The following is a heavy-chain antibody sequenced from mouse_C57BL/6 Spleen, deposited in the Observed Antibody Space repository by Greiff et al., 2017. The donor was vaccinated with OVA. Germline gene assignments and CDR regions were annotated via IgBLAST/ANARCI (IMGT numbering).Heavy chain of an antibody. CDR2: IDPETGGT. V-gene: IGHV1-15*01. Sequence: VQLQQSGAELVRPGASVTLSCKASGYTFTDYEMHWVKQTPVHGLEWIGAIDPETGGTAYNQKFKGKAILTADKSSSTAYMELRSLTSEDSAVYYCTRYLLYGSSSDYWGQGTTLTVSS. D-gene: IGHD1-1*01. CDR3: TRYLLYGSSSDY. CDR1: GYTFTDYE. J-gene: IGHJ2*01.